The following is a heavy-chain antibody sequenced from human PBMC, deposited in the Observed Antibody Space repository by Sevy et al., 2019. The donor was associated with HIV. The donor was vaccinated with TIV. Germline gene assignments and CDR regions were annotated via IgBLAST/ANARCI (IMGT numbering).Heavy chain of an antibody. J-gene: IGHJ4*02. CDR2: ISGSGGST. CDR3: AKDGEGSSGWYRWFDY. V-gene: IGHV3-23*01. D-gene: IGHD6-19*01. Sequence: GGSLRLSCAASGFTFSSYSMNWVRQAPGKGLEWVSAISGSGGSTYYADSVKGRFTISRDNSKNPLYLQMNSLRAEDTAVYYCAKDGEGSSGWYRWFDYWGQGTLVTVSS. CDR1: GFTFSSYS.